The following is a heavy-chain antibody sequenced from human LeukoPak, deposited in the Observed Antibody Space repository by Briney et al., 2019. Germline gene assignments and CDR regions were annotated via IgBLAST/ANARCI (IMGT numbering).Heavy chain of an antibody. J-gene: IGHJ3*02. D-gene: IGHD1-26*01. CDR3: TTSGKHSFFDM. V-gene: IGHV3-15*07. CDR2: IKSKTDSGTT. Sequence: GGSLRLSCAASGFSFGRAWMNWVRQAPGKGLQWVGRIKSKTDSGTTDYAAAVKGRFTISRNDSKNALYLQMKSLKTDETDWYYCTTSGKHSFFDMWGQGTMVTVSS. CDR1: GFSFGRAW.